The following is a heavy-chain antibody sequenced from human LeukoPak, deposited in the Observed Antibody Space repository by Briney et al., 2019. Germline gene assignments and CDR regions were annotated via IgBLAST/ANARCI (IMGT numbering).Heavy chain of an antibody. Sequence: ASVKVSCKXSGYTFTGYYMHWVRQAPGQGLEWMGRINPNSGGTNYSQKFQGRVTMTRDTSISTAYMELSRLRSDDTAVYYCASGIVATSDFDYWGQGTQVTVSS. CDR1: GYTFTGYY. CDR2: INPNSGGT. D-gene: IGHD5-12*01. CDR3: ASGIVATSDFDY. V-gene: IGHV1-2*06. J-gene: IGHJ4*02.